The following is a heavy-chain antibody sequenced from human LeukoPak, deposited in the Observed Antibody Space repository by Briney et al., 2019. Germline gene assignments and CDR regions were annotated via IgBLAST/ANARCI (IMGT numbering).Heavy chain of an antibody. CDR2: IYYSGST. CDR1: GGSISSRSYY. Sequence: SETLSLTCTVSGGSISSRSYYWGWIRQPPGKGLEWIGSIYYSGSTYYNPSLKSRVTISVDTSKNQFSLKLSSVTAADTAVYYCASLSAAEDYWGQGTLVTVSS. J-gene: IGHJ4*02. V-gene: IGHV4-39*01. CDR3: ASLSAAEDY. D-gene: IGHD6-25*01.